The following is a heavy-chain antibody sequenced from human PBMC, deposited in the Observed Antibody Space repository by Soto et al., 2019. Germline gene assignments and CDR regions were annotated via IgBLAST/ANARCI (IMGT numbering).Heavy chain of an antibody. Sequence: QVQLVQSGAEMKKPWASVKVSCKSSGYTFPSYGISWVRQAPGQGLEWMGWISAYNGNTHFAQKFQGRVTMTTDTSTTTAYMELRSLRAADTAVYYCARTPAGGSSPRWGQGTLVTVSS. CDR3: ARTPAGGSSPR. J-gene: IGHJ4*02. CDR1: GYTFPSYG. V-gene: IGHV1-18*01. CDR2: ISAYNGNT. D-gene: IGHD1-26*01.